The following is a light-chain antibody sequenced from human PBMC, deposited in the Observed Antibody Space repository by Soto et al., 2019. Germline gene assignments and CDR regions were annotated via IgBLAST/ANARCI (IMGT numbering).Light chain of an antibody. CDR2: KAS. CDR1: QTISSW. V-gene: IGKV1-5*03. Sequence: LQMTQSPSTLSGSAADRVTITCRASQTISSWLAWYQQKPGKAPKLLIYKASTLKSGVPSRFSGSGSGTEFTLTISSLQPDDFATYYCQQYDILPITFGRGTRLEI. CDR3: QQYDILPIT. J-gene: IGKJ5*01.